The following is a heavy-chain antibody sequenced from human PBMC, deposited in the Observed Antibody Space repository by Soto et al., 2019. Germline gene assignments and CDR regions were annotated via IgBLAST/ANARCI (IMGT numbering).Heavy chain of an antibody. CDR3: AKDDSVAGTYYYGMDV. J-gene: IGHJ6*02. CDR2: ISYDGSNK. D-gene: IGHD6-19*01. V-gene: IGHV3-30*18. CDR1: GFTFSSYG. Sequence: GGSLRLSCAASGFTFSSYGMHWVRQAPGKGLEWVAVISYDGSNKYYADSVKGRFTISRDNSKNTLYLQMNSLRAEDTAVYYCAKDDSVAGTYYYGMDVWGQGTTVTVSS.